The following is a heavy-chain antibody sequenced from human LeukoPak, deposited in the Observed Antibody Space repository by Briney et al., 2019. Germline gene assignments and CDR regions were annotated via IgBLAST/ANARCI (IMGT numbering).Heavy chain of an antibody. Sequence: GGSLRLSCAASGFSFTSYAMTWVRQVPGKGLEWVSAIRPSGEATFYADSVKGRFTVSRDNSKNTLYLQMNSLRAEDTALHYCAREGPDMTASHFDYWGQGTLVTVSS. J-gene: IGHJ4*02. CDR3: AREGPDMTASHFDY. V-gene: IGHV3-23*01. CDR2: IRPSGEAT. D-gene: IGHD2-21*02. CDR1: GFSFTSYA.